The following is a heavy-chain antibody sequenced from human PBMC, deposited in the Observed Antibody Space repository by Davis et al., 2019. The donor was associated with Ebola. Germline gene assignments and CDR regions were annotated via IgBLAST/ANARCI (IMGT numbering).Heavy chain of an antibody. CDR3: ARDRYSDGSGYFFEQSH. CDR2: IKVYNGNT. Sequence: ASVKVSCKASGYRFNVYGISWVRQAPGQGLEWMGWIKVYNGNTNYAQKFQGRVTITADESTSTAYMELSSLRSEDTAVYYCARDRYSDGSGYFFEQSHWGQGTLVTVSS. V-gene: IGHV1-18*01. CDR1: GYRFNVYG. D-gene: IGHD3-22*01. J-gene: IGHJ4*02.